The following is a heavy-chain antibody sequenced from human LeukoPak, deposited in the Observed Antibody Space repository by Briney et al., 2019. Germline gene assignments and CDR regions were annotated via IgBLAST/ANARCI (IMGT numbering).Heavy chain of an antibody. D-gene: IGHD3-22*01. V-gene: IGHV4-59*01. Sequence: SEILSLTCAVYGGSFSGYYWSWIRQPPGKGLEWIGYIYYSGSTNYNPSLKSRVTISVDTSKNQFSLKLSSVTAADTAVYYCARSALSGYLSPYYFDYWGQGTLVTVSS. CDR1: GGSFSGYY. CDR3: ARSALSGYLSPYYFDY. CDR2: IYYSGST. J-gene: IGHJ4*02.